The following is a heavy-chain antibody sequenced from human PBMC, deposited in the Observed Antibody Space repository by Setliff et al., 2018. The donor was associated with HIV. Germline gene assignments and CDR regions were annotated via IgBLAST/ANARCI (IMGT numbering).Heavy chain of an antibody. CDR2: INYGRTT. D-gene: IGHD3-10*01. V-gene: IGHV4-34*01. Sequence: SETLSLTCAVYGGSFSGYYWSWIRQSPGKGLEWIGEINYGRTTNYNPPLESRVTISVDTSKNQFSLRMKSVNAGDTGKYYCVRRRGPMVRGVDPSPSYYFDYWGQGTLVTVSS. CDR1: GGSFSGYY. CDR3: VRRRGPMVRGVDPSPSYYFDY. J-gene: IGHJ4*02.